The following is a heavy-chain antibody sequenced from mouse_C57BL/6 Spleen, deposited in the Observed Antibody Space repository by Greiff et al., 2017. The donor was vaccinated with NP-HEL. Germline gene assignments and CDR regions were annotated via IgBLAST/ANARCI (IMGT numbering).Heavy chain of an antibody. J-gene: IGHJ2*01. CDR2: IDPENGDT. Sequence: EVQLQQSGAELVRPGASVKLSCTASGFNIKDDYMHWVKQRPEQGLEWIGWIDPENGDTEYASKFQGKATITADTSSNTAYLQLSSLTSEDTAVYYCTRGAVDSSGDYWGQGTTLTVSS. D-gene: IGHD3-2*02. CDR3: TRGAVDSSGDY. V-gene: IGHV14-4*01. CDR1: GFNIKDDY.